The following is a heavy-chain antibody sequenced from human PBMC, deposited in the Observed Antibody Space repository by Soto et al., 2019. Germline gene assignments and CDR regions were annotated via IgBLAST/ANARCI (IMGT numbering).Heavy chain of an antibody. CDR1: GGSISDGYY. CDR3: ARRDRSGYSYWLDT. CDR2: ISYSGST. D-gene: IGHD3-22*01. J-gene: IGHJ5*02. Sequence: TSETLSLTCTVSGGSISDGYYWSWIRQHPGKGLEWIGSISYSGSTSYNPSLKSRLTISVDRSKSQFSPNLSSVTAADTAVYYCARRDRSGYSYWLDTWGQGTLVTVSS. V-gene: IGHV4-31*03.